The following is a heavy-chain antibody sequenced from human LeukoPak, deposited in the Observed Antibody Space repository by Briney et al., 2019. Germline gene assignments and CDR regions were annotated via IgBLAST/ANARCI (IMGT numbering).Heavy chain of an antibody. CDR3: ARDNNWGFDF. Sequence: GGSLRHSCAASGFVFSDYSMNWVLQAPGKGLEWVSNIRGSGSGSGSGMYYADSVKGRFTISRDNAKNSLYLQMSSLRAEDTAFYYCARDNNWGFDFWGQGALVTVSS. D-gene: IGHD7-27*01. CDR2: IRGSGSGSGSGM. CDR1: GFVFSDYS. V-gene: IGHV3-48*04. J-gene: IGHJ4*02.